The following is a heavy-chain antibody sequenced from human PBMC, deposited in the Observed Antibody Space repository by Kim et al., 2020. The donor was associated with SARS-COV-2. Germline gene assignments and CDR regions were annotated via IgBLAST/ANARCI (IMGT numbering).Heavy chain of an antibody. CDR3: ARDVGGGAYYGMDV. Sequence: GGSLRLSCAASGFTFSDYYMNWIRQAPGKGLEWVSSISSSGSSIYYADSVKGRFTISRDNPKKSLNLQMSSLRADDTAVYYCARDVGGGAYYGMDVWGQGTAVTVSS. D-gene: IGHD1-26*01. V-gene: IGHV3-11*01. J-gene: IGHJ6*02. CDR2: ISSSGSSI. CDR1: GFTFSDYY.